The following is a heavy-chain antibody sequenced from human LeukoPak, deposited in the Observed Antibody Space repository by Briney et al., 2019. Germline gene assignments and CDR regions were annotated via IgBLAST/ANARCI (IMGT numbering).Heavy chain of an antibody. D-gene: IGHD5-24*01. J-gene: IGHJ4*02. CDR3: ASTRRGGYPFDY. CDR1: GYSISSGYY. V-gene: IGHV4-38-2*02. Sequence: SETLSLTCTVSGYSISSGYYWGWIRQPPGKGLEWIGSIYHSGSTYYNPSLKSRVTISVDTSKNQFSLKLRSVTAADTAVYYCASTRRGGYPFDYWGQGTLVTVSS. CDR2: IYHSGST.